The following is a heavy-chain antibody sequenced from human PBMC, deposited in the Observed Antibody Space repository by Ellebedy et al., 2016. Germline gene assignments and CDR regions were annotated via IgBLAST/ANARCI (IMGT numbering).Heavy chain of an antibody. CDR3: ARLNYGN. V-gene: IGHV3-7*03. J-gene: IGHJ4*02. CDR1: GFTFSDYY. Sequence: GGSLRLSCAASGFTFSDYYMSWIRQAPGKGLEWVANIKQDGSEKYYVDSVKGRFTMSRDNAKNSMYLQMNSLRAEDTAVYYCARLNYGNWGQGTLVTVSS. D-gene: IGHD3-16*01. CDR2: IKQDGSEK.